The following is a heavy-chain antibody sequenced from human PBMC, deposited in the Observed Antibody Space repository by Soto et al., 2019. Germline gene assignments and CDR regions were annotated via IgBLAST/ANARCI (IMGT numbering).Heavy chain of an antibody. CDR2: INGDGASL. CDR3: AREGSLGLDV. D-gene: IGHD3-10*01. CDR1: GFIFSSFW. J-gene: IGHJ6*02. Sequence: EVRLDEAGGGFVQPGGSLRVSCSGSGFIFSSFWMHWVRQGPGKGLEWVSRINGDGASLAYADSVKGRFSISRDNVKNTLHLQRNSLGVADTAVYFCAREGSLGLDVGGRGTTVTVSS. V-gene: IGHV3-74*03.